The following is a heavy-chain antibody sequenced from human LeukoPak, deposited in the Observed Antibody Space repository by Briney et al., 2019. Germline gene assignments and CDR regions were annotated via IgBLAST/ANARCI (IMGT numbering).Heavy chain of an antibody. CDR3: AIYAYYDILTGYYHASDI. J-gene: IGHJ3*02. CDR1: GYTFTSYG. Sequence: ASVKVSCKASGYTFTSYGISWVRQAPGQGLEWMGWISAYNGNTNYAQKLQGRLTMTTDTSTSTAYMELRSLRSDDTAVYYCAIYAYYDILTGYYHASDIWGQGTMVTVSS. V-gene: IGHV1-18*01. D-gene: IGHD3-9*01. CDR2: ISAYNGNT.